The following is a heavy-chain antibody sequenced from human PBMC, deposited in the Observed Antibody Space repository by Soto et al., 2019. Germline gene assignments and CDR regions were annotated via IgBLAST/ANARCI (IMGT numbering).Heavy chain of an antibody. Sequence: ALVKVSCKASGGTFSSYAISWVRQAPGQGLEWMGGIIPIFGTANYAQKYQGRVTITADESTSTAYMKLSSLRSEDKTVNYSAGGRITIFGVVILNYYYGMDGWGQGTTVTVSS. D-gene: IGHD3-3*01. CDR2: IIPIFGTA. J-gene: IGHJ6*02. CDR3: AGGRITIFGVVILNYYYGMDG. V-gene: IGHV1-69*13. CDR1: GGTFSSYA.